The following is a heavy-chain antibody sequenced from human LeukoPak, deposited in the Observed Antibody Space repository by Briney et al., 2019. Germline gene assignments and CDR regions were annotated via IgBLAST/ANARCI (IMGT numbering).Heavy chain of an antibody. Sequence: SETLSLTCAVYGESLSNYYWSWIRQPPGKGLEWIGEINHYGSTNYNPSLKSRITISVDTSKNQFSLKLSSVTAADTAVYYCARHIGGRYYYYYMDVWGKGTTVTISS. V-gene: IGHV4-34*01. CDR3: ARHIGGRYYYYYMDV. D-gene: IGHD2-21*01. CDR1: GESLSNYY. CDR2: INHYGST. J-gene: IGHJ6*03.